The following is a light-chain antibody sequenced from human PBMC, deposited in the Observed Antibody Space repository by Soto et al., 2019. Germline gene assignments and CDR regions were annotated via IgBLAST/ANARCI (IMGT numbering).Light chain of an antibody. CDR2: AAS. Sequence: DIQMTQSPSSLSASVGDRVTITCRASQGISSYLAWFQQKPGKVPKLLIYAASTLQSGVPSRFSGSGSGTDFTLTISNLQPEDVATYYCQKYNGAPRTFGQGTKVEIK. V-gene: IGKV1-27*01. CDR1: QGISSY. CDR3: QKYNGAPRT. J-gene: IGKJ1*01.